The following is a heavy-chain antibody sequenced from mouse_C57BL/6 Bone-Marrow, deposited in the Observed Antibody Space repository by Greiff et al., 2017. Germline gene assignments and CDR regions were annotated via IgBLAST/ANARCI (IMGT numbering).Heavy chain of an antibody. J-gene: IGHJ4*01. CDR3: GRLRPFYYAMDY. CDR1: GFSLTSYG. V-gene: IGHV2-5*01. CDR2: IWRGGST. Sequence: VHLVESGPGLVQPSQSLSITCTVSGFSLTSYGVHWVRQSPGKGLEWLGVIWRGGSTDYNAAFMSRLSITKDNSKSQVFFKMNSLQADDTAIYYCGRLRPFYYAMDYWGQGASVTVSS. D-gene: IGHD2-4*01.